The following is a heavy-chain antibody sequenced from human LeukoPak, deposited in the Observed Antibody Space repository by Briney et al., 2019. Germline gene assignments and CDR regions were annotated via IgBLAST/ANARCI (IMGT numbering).Heavy chain of an antibody. Sequence: PSETLSLTCAVYGGSFSGYYWSWIRQPPGKGLKWIGEINHSGSTNYNPSLKSRVTISVDTSKNQFSLKLSSVTAADTAVYYCARRSVLLWFGELFAQQYYFDYWGQGTLVTVSS. CDR3: ARRSVLLWFGELFAQQYYFDY. D-gene: IGHD3-10*01. CDR1: GGSFSGYY. CDR2: INHSGST. J-gene: IGHJ4*02. V-gene: IGHV4-34*01.